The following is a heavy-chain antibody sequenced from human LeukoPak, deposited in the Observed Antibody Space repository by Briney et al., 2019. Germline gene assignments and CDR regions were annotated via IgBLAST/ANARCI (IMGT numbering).Heavy chain of an antibody. J-gene: IGHJ4*02. CDR2: INPNSDGT. CDR3: ARAPFHGSQFDY. CDR1: GYTFTGYY. Sequence: ASVKVSCKASGYTFTGYYVHWVRQAPGQGLEWMGWINPNSDGTNYAQKFQGKVTMTRDTSINTVYMELTRLTSDDTAVYYCARAPFHGSQFDYWGQGTLVSVSS. V-gene: IGHV1-2*02.